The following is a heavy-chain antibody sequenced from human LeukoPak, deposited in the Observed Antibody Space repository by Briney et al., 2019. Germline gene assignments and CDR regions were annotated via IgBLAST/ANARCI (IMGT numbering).Heavy chain of an antibody. V-gene: IGHV1-69*05. CDR2: IIPIFGTA. Sequence: ASVKVSCKASGYTFTGYYMHWVRQAPGQGLEWMGGIIPIFGTANYAQKFQGRVTITTDESTSTAYMELSSLRSEDTAVYYCARSQTSYDSSGYLGYWGQGTLVTVSS. J-gene: IGHJ4*02. D-gene: IGHD3-22*01. CDR1: GYTFTGYY. CDR3: ARSQTSYDSSGYLGY.